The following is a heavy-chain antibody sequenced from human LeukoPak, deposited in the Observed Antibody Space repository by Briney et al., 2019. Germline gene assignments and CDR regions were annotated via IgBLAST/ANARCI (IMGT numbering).Heavy chain of an antibody. CDR3: ARDHERYDILTGYYNHFDY. CDR1: GYTFTSYY. CDR2: ITPSGGST. D-gene: IGHD3-9*01. Sequence: GASVKVSCKASGYTFTSYYMHWVRQAPGQGLEWMGIITPSGGSTSYAQKFQGRVTMTRDTSTSTVYMELSSLRSEDTAVYYCARDHERYDILTGYYNHFDYWGQGTLVTVSS. J-gene: IGHJ4*02. V-gene: IGHV1-46*01.